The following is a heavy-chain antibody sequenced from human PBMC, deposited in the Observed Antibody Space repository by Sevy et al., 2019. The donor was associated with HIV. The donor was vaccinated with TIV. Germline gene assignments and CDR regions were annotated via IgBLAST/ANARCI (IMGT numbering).Heavy chain of an antibody. CDR1: GYSFTTFW. D-gene: IGHD1-26*01. V-gene: IGHV5-51*01. CDR3: ASRYSGSYSS. Sequence: GGSLKISCKGSGYSFTTFWIGWVRQMPGKGLEWMGIIYPGDSDTRYSPSFQGQVTISADKSISTAYLQWSSLKASDTAIYYCASRYSGSYSSWGQGTLVTVSS. J-gene: IGHJ4*02. CDR2: IYPGDSDT.